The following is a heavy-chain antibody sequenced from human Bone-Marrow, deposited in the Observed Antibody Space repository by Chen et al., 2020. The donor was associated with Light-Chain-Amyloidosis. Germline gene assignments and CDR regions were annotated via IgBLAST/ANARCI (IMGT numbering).Heavy chain of an antibody. Sequence: QLLESGGNLVQPGGSLRLSCAGSGVTFSYYGMSWVRQAPGKGLEWGSFSRAGGASTVDADSVKGRFTISRDNSKNILFLQMNSLRAEDTAIYYCATLGGHYGSGSYEFDPWGQGTLVTVSS. J-gene: IGHJ5*02. D-gene: IGHD3-10*01. V-gene: IGHV3-23*01. CDR2: SRAGGAST. CDR3: ATLGGHYGSGSYEFDP. CDR1: GVTFSYYG.